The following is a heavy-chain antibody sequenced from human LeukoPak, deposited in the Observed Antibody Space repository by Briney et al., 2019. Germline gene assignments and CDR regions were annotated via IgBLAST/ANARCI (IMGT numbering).Heavy chain of an antibody. CDR1: GFTFSSYA. J-gene: IGHJ3*02. Sequence: GGSLRLSCAASGFTFSSYAMSWVRQAPGKGLEWVSAISSSGDTTYYADSVKGRFTISRDNSKSTLYLQMNNLRAEETAVYYCATYSSGSYSNAFDIWGQGTMVTVSS. CDR2: ISSSGDTT. D-gene: IGHD3-10*01. CDR3: ATYSSGSYSNAFDI. V-gene: IGHV3-23*01.